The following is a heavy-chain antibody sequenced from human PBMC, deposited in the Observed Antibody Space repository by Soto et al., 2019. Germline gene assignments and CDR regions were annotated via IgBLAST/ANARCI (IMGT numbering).Heavy chain of an antibody. CDR3: ARAEGSYYYYGMDV. V-gene: IGHV1-46*01. CDR1: GYTFTSYD. J-gene: IGHJ6*02. D-gene: IGHD6-6*01. CDR2: INPSGGST. Sequence: GASVKVSCKASGYTFTSYDMHWARQAPGQGLEWMGIINPSGGSTSYAQKFQGRVTITADESTSTAYMELSSLRSEDTAVYYCARAEGSYYYYGMDVWGQGTTVTVSS.